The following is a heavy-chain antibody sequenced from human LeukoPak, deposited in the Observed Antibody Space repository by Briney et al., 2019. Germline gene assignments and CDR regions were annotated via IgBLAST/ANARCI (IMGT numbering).Heavy chain of an antibody. CDR3: AREAYYDFWSGYQYDAFDI. D-gene: IGHD3-3*01. J-gene: IGHJ3*02. CDR2: TYYRSKWYN. CDR1: GDSVSSNSAA. V-gene: IGHV6-1*01. Sequence: SQTLSLTCAISGDSVSSNSAAWNWIRQSPSRGLEWLGRTYYRSKWYNDFAVSVQSRITINPDTSKNQFSLKLSSVTAADTAVYYCAREAYYDFWSGYQYDAFDIWGQGTMVTVSS.